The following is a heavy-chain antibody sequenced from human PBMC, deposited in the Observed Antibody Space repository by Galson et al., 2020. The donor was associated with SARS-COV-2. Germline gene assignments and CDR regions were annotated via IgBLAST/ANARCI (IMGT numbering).Heavy chain of an antibody. V-gene: IGHV4-39*01. J-gene: IGHJ4*02. CDR2: VLSTGSN. D-gene: IGHD3-3*01. CDR3: ARRGDTVAWFY. CDR1: GGTIKSRSYY. Sequence: SETLSLTCSVSGGTIKSRSYYWGWIRQPTGKGLEWITSVLSTGSNDYNPSLNSRVTISVYTYKNQLPLRVTSVTAADAAVYYCARRGDTVAWFYWGQGALVTVSS.